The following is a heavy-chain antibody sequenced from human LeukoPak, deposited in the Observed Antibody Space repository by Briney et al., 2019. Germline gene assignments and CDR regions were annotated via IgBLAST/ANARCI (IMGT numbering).Heavy chain of an antibody. CDR1: GLTFSRYA. D-gene: IGHD5-18*01. V-gene: IGHV3-30-3*01. Sequence: GGSLRLSCAASGLTFSRYAMNWVRQAPGKGLEWVAVLSYDGSNKYYADSVRGRFTISRDNSKNTLYLQMSSLRAEDTAVYYCARGAGIQLWLPFDYWGQGTLVTVSS. J-gene: IGHJ4*02. CDR2: LSYDGSNK. CDR3: ARGAGIQLWLPFDY.